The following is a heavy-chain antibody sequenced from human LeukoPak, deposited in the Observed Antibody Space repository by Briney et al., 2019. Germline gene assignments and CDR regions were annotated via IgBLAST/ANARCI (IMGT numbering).Heavy chain of an antibody. CDR1: GGSISSNY. Sequence: SETLSLTCTVSGGSISSNYWSWIRQLAGKGLEWIGRIYTSGSTRSTNYNASLKSRVTMSVDTSKNQFSLKLSSVTAADTAVYYCTRGPQGRDGYTIDYWGQGTLVTVSS. CDR2: IYTSGSTRST. J-gene: IGHJ4*02. D-gene: IGHD5-24*01. CDR3: TRGPQGRDGYTIDY. V-gene: IGHV4-4*07.